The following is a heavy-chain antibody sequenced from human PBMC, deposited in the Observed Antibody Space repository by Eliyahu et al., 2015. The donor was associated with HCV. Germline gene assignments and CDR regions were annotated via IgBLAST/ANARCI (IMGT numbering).Heavy chain of an antibody. CDR2: IIPIFGTA. J-gene: IGHJ5*02. CDR3: AREHQYDSLRAGWFDP. Sequence: LEWMGGIIPIFGTANYAQKFQGRVTITADESTSTAYMELSSLRSEDTAVYYCAREHQYDSLRAGWFDPWGQGTLVTVSS. D-gene: IGHD3-3*01. V-gene: IGHV1-69*01.